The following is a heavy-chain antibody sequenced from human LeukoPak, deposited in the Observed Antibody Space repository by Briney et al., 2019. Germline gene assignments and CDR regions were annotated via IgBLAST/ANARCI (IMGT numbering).Heavy chain of an antibody. CDR1: GYSFTSYW. J-gene: IGHJ4*02. D-gene: IGHD3-9*01. Sequence: GESLKISCKGSGYSFTSYWIGWVRQMPRKGLEWMGITCPGDSDTRYSPSFQGQVTISANKSISTAYLQWSSLKSSDTDMYYCARLGRYFDWLLIDYWGQGTLVTVSS. CDR2: TCPGDSDT. V-gene: IGHV5-51*01. CDR3: ARLGRYFDWLLIDY.